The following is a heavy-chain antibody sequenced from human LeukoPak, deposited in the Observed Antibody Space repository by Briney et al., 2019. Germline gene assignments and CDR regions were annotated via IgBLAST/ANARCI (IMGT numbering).Heavy chain of an antibody. CDR1: GFTFSSYW. CDR2: INSDGRVT. J-gene: IGHJ4*02. Sequence: GGSLRLSCAASGFTFSSYWMHWVRQAPGKGLVWVSRINSDGRVTSYAGSVRGRFTISRDSVENTLHLQMNSLRAEDTAVYYCVKDFGGNSDYWGQGTLVTVSS. V-gene: IGHV3-74*01. D-gene: IGHD4-23*01. CDR3: VKDFGGNSDY.